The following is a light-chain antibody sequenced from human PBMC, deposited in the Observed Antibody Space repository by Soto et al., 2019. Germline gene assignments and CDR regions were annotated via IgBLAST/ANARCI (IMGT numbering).Light chain of an antibody. CDR1: QSVSSSY. J-gene: IGKJ1*01. V-gene: IGKV3-20*01. CDR3: QQYVPSPPSWT. CDR2: GAS. Sequence: ETVLTQSPGTLSLSPGEGATLSCRASQSVSSSYLAWYQQKPGQTPRLLIYGASNWATGIPDRFSGSGSGTDFTLTISRLEPEDFAVYYCQQYVPSPPSWTFGQGTKVEIK.